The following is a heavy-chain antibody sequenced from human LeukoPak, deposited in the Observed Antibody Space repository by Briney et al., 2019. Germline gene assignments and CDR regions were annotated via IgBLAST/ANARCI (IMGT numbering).Heavy chain of an antibody. D-gene: IGHD6-13*01. CDR2: IYTSGST. CDR1: GGSISSGSYY. Sequence: SETLSLTCTVSGGSISSGSYYWSWIRQPAGKGLEWIGRIYTSGSTNYNPSLKSRVTISVDTSKNQFSLKLSSVTAADTAVYYCARHGGIAAAAPPFDYWGQGTLVTVSS. J-gene: IGHJ4*02. CDR3: ARHGGIAAAAPPFDY. V-gene: IGHV4-61*02.